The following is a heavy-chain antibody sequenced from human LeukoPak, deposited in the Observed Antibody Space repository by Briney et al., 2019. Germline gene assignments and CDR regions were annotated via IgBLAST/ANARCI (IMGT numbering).Heavy chain of an antibody. Sequence: GASVKVSCKASGYTFTSYGISWVRQAPGKGLEWMGGFDPEDGETIYAQKFQGRVTMTEDTSTDTAYMELSSLRSEDTAVYYCARDDYGDYWGQGTLVTVSS. CDR2: FDPEDGET. J-gene: IGHJ4*02. CDR1: GYTFTSYG. CDR3: ARDDYGDY. V-gene: IGHV1-24*01.